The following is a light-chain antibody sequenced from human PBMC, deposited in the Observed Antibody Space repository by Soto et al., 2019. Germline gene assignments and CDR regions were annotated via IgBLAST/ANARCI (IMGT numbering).Light chain of an antibody. Sequence: QLVPTQSSSASASRGSSVKVTCTLSSGHSSYIIAWHQQQPGKAPRSLMKLECSGSYNKGSGVPDRFSGSSSGADRYLTISNLQFEDEADYYCETWDSNTRVFGGATKLTVL. CDR1: SGHSSYI. CDR3: ETWDSNTRV. J-gene: IGLJ3*02. CDR2: LECSGSY. V-gene: IGLV4-60*02.